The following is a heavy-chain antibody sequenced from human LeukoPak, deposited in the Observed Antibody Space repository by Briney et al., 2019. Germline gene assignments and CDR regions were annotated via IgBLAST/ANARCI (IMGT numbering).Heavy chain of an antibody. D-gene: IGHD3-10*01. V-gene: IGHV4-34*01. CDR1: GGSFSGYY. CDR2: INHSGST. CDR3: ARRRRRKEAITTRGGGNWFDP. Sequence: SETLSLTCAVYGGSFSGYYWSWIRQPPGKGLEWIGEINHSGSTNYNPSLKSRVTISVDTSKNQFSLKLSSVTAADTAVYYCARRRRRKEAITTRGGGNWFDPWGQGTLVTVSS. J-gene: IGHJ5*02.